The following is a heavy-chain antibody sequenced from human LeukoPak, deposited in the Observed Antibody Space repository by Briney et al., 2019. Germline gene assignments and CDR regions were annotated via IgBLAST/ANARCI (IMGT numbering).Heavy chain of an antibody. V-gene: IGHV4-39*07. CDR2: IYHSGST. D-gene: IGHD2-15*01. CDR1: GGSISSSSYY. Sequence: PSETLSLTCTVSGGSISSSSYYWGWIRQPPGKGLEWIGSIYHSGSTYYNPSLKSRVTISVDTSKNQFSLKLSSVTAADTAVYYCASRLLGYCSGGSCPLDAFDIWGQGTMVTVSS. CDR3: ASRLLGYCSGGSCPLDAFDI. J-gene: IGHJ3*02.